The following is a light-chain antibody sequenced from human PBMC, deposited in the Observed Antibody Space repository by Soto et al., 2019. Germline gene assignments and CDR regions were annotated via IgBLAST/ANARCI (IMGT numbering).Light chain of an antibody. J-gene: IGLJ2*01. CDR1: SSNIGTNT. CDR2: SNN. V-gene: IGLV1-44*01. CDR3: EAWDGSLNAVL. Sequence: QSVLTQPPSASGTPGQRVTISCSGSSSNIGTNTVHWYQHLPGSAPELLIYSNNQRPSGVPDRFSGSQSGTSASLAISGLQPDDEADYYCEAWDGSLNAVLFGGGTKLTVL.